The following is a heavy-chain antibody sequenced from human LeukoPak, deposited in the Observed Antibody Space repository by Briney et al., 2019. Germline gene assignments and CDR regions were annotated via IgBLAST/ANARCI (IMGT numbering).Heavy chain of an antibody. CDR1: GDSVSSNSAA. V-gene: IGHV6-1*01. CDR3: ARGSSYFYYGYYDY. D-gene: IGHD3-10*01. J-gene: IGHJ4*02. Sequence: SQTLSLTCAISGDSVSSNSAAWNWTRQSPSRGLERLGRTYYRSKWYNDYAVSVKSRITINPDTSKNQFSLQLNSVTPEDTAVYYCARGSSYFYYGYYDYWGQGTLVTVSS. CDR2: TYYRSKWYN.